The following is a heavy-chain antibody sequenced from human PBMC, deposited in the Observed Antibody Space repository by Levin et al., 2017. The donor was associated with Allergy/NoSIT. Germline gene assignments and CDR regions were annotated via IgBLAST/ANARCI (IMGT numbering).Heavy chain of an antibody. J-gene: IGHJ5*02. V-gene: IGHV1-18*01. CDR1: GYSFINYG. D-gene: IGHD2-15*01. CDR3: ASHSYCSGGSCYSNWFDP. CDR2: ISTYNGNT. Sequence: GESLKISCKASGYSFINYGISWVRQAPGQGLEWMGWISTYNGNTNYAQKLQGRVTMTTDTSTSTVYMELRSLRSDDTAVYYCASHSYCSGGSCYSNWFDPWGQGTLVTVSS.